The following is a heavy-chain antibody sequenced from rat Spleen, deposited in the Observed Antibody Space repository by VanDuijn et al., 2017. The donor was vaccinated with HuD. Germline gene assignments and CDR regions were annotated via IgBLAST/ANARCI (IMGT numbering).Heavy chain of an antibody. V-gene: IGHV4-2*01. Sequence: EVKLVESGGGLVQPGRSLKLSCAASGFNFNDYWMGWVRQAPGKGLEWIGEINKDSRTIKYTPSLKDKFTISRDNAQNTLYLQMSKLGSEDTAIYYCAREAFGVDYWGQGVMVTVSS. CDR1: GFNFNDYW. D-gene: IGHD4-3*01. J-gene: IGHJ2*01. CDR2: INKDSRTI. CDR3: AREAFGVDY.